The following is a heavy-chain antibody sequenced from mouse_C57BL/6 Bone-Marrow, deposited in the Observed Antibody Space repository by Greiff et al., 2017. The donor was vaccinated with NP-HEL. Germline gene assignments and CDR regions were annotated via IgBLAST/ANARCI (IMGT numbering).Heavy chain of an antibody. CDR3: TTGVPFAY. CDR2: IDPENGDT. Sequence: VQRKEAGAELVRPGASVKLSCTASGFNIKDDYMHWVKQRPEQGLEWIGWIDPENGDTEYAPKFQGKATITADTSSNTAYLQLSSLTSEDTAVYYCTTGVPFAYWGQGTLVTVSA. CDR1: GFNIKDDY. V-gene: IGHV14-4*01. J-gene: IGHJ3*01.